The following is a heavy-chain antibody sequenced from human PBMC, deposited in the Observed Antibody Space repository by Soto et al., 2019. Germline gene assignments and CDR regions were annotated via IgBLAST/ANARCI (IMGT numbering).Heavy chain of an antibody. J-gene: IGHJ5*02. D-gene: IGHD6-25*01. Sequence: QLQLQESGSGLVKPSQTLSLTCAVSGGSISSGGYSWSWIRQPPGKGLEWIGYIYHSGSTYYNPSLKSRVTISVYRAKNQFSLKLSSVTAADTAVYYCARVRPGNWFDPWGQGTLVTVSS. CDR3: ARVRPGNWFDP. CDR1: GGSISSGGYS. CDR2: IYHSGST. V-gene: IGHV4-30-2*01.